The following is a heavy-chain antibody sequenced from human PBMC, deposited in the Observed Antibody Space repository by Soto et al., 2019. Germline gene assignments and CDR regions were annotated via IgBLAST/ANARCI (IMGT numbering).Heavy chain of an antibody. V-gene: IGHV3-23*01. D-gene: IGHD6-19*01. CDR3: AKEPGYSNGWYFDY. J-gene: IGHJ4*02. CDR2: VSGSGGST. Sequence: GGSLRLSCAASGFTFTNSAMSWVRQAPGKGLEWVSTVSGSGGSTYYADSVKGRFTISRDNSKSTLYLQVNSLGAEDTAVYYCAKEPGYSNGWYFDYWGQGTLVTVSS. CDR1: GFTFTNSA.